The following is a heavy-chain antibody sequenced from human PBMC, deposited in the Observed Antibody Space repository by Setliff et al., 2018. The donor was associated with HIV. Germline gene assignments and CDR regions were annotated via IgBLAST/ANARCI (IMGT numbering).Heavy chain of an antibody. V-gene: IGHV5-10-1*01. D-gene: IGHD2-21*02. Sequence: GESLKISCQTSGYTLTNYWISWVRQMPGKGLEWMGRIDPSDSYTIYSPSFIGLVIISYDKSIATAYLQWSSLKTSDTAMYYCVRRDGRVLNGFDFWGRGTMVT. CDR1: GYTLTNYW. CDR2: IDPSDSYT. J-gene: IGHJ3*01. CDR3: VRRDGRVLNGFDF.